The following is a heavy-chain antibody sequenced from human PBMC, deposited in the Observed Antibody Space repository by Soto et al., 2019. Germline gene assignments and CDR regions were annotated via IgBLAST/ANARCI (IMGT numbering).Heavy chain of an antibody. J-gene: IGHJ5*02. Sequence: SETLSLTCAVSGGSISSGGHSWSWLRQPPGKGLEWIGYIYHSGSTDYNPSLKSRVTMSGDTSKNQFSLRRSSVTAADTAVYYCAREVVLYDYLSCFDPGGKGALVTVS. V-gene: IGHV4-30-2*01. CDR2: IYHSGST. CDR1: GGSISSGGHS. D-gene: IGHD4-17*01. CDR3: AREVVLYDYLSCFDP.